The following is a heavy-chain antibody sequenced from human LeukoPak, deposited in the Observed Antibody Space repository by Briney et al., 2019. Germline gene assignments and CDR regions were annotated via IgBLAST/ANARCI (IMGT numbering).Heavy chain of an antibody. CDR3: ARESGSDAFDI. V-gene: IGHV1-18*01. CDR2: ISAYNGDI. CDR1: GYTFTKYG. J-gene: IGHJ3*02. Sequence: ASVKVSCKASGYTFTKYGVSCVRQAPGQGLEWMGWISAYNGDIKYAQRGKGRVTMTTDTSTSTVYMELRSLRSDDTAVYYCARESGSDAFDIWGQGTMVTVSS.